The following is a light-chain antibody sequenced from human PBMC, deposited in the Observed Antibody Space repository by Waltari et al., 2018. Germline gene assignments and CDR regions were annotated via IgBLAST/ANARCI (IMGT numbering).Light chain of an antibody. J-gene: IGLJ3*02. CDR1: SSDVGFYNY. CDR3: NSYAGSSSWV. Sequence: QSALTQPASVSGSPGQSITISCTGTSSDVGFYNYVSWYPQHQGKAPKLMIYDVSERPSGVSNRFSGSKSGNTASLTISGLQAEDEADYYCNSYAGSSSWVFGGGTKLTVL. CDR2: DVS. V-gene: IGLV2-14*01.